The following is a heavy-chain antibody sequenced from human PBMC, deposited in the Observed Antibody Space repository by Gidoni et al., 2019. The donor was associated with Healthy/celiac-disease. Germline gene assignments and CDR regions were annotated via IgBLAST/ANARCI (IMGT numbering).Heavy chain of an antibody. J-gene: IGHJ4*02. CDR2: IYYSGST. D-gene: IGHD6-13*01. V-gene: IGHV4-59*01. CDR1: GGSISSSY. Sequence: QVQLQESGPGLVKPSETLSLPCTVSGGSISSSYWSWIRQPPGQGLEWIGYIYYSGSTNYNPSLKSRVTISVDTSKIQFSLKLSSVTAADTAVYYCARGGAAAGPTYWGQGTLVTVSS. CDR3: ARGGAAAGPTY.